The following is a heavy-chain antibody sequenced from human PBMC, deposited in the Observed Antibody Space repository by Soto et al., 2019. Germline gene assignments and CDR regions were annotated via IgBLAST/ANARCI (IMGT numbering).Heavy chain of an antibody. D-gene: IGHD3-22*01. V-gene: IGHV1-69*01. CDR1: VGTGNSHA. Sequence: AVTVSCNACVGTGNSHAINWVRQRTVKGLEWMGGIIPIFGTANYAQKFQGRVTITADESTSTAYMELSSLRFEDTAVYYCSRDATLNESRAYHYLYWGQAKLVSV. CDR3: SRDATLNESRAYHYLY. J-gene: IGHJ4*02. CDR2: IIPIFGTA.